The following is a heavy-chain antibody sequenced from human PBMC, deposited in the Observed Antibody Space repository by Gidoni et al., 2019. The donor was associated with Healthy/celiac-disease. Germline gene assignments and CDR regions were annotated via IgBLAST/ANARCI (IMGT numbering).Heavy chain of an antibody. CDR2: IDPSDSYT. V-gene: IGHV5-10-1*03. J-gene: IGHJ4*02. CDR1: GYRFTSYW. CDR3: ARTGSSSSAVDY. D-gene: IGHD6-6*01. Sequence: EVQLVQSGAEVKKPGESLRISCKGSGYRFTSYWISWVRQMPGKGLGWMGRIDPSDSYTNYSPSFQGHVTISADKSISTAYLQWSSLKASDTAMYYCARTGSSSSAVDYWGQGTLVTVSS.